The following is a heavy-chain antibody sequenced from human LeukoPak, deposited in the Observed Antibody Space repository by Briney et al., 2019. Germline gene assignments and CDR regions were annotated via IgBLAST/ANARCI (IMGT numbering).Heavy chain of an antibody. CDR3: AKLWSTSRGAFDI. V-gene: IGHV3-23*01. D-gene: IGHD2-2*01. Sequence: GGSLRLSCTASGFTFSTYATSWVRQAPGEGLEWVSAISDRGTSTYYADSVKGRFTISRDNSMNTLYLQMNSLRSEDTAVYYRAKLWSTSRGAFDIWGQGTMVTVSS. CDR1: GFTFSTYA. J-gene: IGHJ3*02. CDR2: ISDRGTST.